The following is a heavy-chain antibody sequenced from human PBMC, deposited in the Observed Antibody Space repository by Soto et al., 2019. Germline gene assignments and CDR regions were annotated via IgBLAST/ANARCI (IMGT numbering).Heavy chain of an antibody. D-gene: IGHD5-12*01. J-gene: IGHJ6*03. Sequence: GGSLRLSCAASGFTFSSYSMNWVRQAPGKGLEWVSSISSSSSYIYYADSVKGRFTISRDNAKNSLYLQMNSLRAEDTAVYYCARGDSGYDWGYYYYYMDVWGKGTTVTVSS. CDR3: ARGDSGYDWGYYYYYMDV. CDR2: ISSSSSYI. CDR1: GFTFSSYS. V-gene: IGHV3-21*04.